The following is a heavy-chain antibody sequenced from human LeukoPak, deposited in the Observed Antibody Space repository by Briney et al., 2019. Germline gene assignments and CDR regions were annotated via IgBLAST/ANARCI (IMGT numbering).Heavy chain of an antibody. D-gene: IGHD3-10*01. Sequence: PGGSLRLSCAASGFTFSSYGMHWVRQAPGRGLEWVAVIWYDGSNKYYADSVKGRFTIFRDNSKNTLYLQMNSLRAEDTAVYYCARSEELLYSLDYWGQGTLVTVSS. V-gene: IGHV3-33*01. CDR1: GFTFSSYG. CDR3: ARSEELLYSLDY. CDR2: IWYDGSNK. J-gene: IGHJ4*02.